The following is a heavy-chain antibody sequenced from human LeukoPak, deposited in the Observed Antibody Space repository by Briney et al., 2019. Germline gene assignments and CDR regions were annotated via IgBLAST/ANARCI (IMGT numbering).Heavy chain of an antibody. J-gene: IGHJ4*02. CDR2: ISVYNGNI. D-gene: IGHD6-19*01. Sequence: ASVKVSCKASGYTFTSYGISRVRQAPGQGLEWMGWISVYNGNINYAQKLQGRVTMTTDTSTSTAYMELRSLRSDDTAAYYCARLAVAGTYYFDYWGQGTLVTVSS. CDR3: ARLAVAGTYYFDY. V-gene: IGHV1-18*01. CDR1: GYTFTSYG.